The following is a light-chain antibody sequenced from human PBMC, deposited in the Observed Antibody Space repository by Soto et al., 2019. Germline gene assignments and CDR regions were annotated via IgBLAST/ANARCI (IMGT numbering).Light chain of an antibody. Sequence: EIVLTQSPGTLSLSPGERAALSCRASQSVSSTYLAWYQQKPGQAPRLLIYGASIRATGIPDRFSGSGSGTDFTLTISRLEPEDFAVYYCQQSETFGQGTKVEIK. CDR2: GAS. V-gene: IGKV3-20*01. CDR1: QSVSSTY. CDR3: QQSET. J-gene: IGKJ1*01.